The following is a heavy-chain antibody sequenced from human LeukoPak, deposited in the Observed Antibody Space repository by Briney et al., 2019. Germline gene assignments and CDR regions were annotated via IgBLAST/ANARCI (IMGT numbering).Heavy chain of an antibody. CDR2: MNPNSGNT. J-gene: IGHJ4*02. D-gene: IGHD1-26*01. CDR3: AVMYSGSYGPSSNFDY. Sequence: ASVKVSCKASGYTFTSYDINWVRQATGQGLEWMGWMNPNSGNTGYSQKFLGRVTMTRNTSISTAYMELSSLRSEDTAVYYCAVMYSGSYGPSSNFDYWGQGTLVTVSS. CDR1: GYTFTSYD. V-gene: IGHV1-8*01.